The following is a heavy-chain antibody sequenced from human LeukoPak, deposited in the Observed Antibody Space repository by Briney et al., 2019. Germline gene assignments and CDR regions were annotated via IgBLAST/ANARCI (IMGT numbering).Heavy chain of an antibody. CDR3: ARDRGVDYCSGGSCSHYYYYMDV. D-gene: IGHD2-15*01. V-gene: IGHV1-18*01. CDR2: ISAYNGNT. J-gene: IGHJ6*03. Sequence: ASVKVSCKASGYTFTSYVIHWVRQAPGQRLEWMGWISAYNGNTNYAQKLQGRVTMTTDTSTSTAYMELRSLRSDDTAVYYCARDRGVDYCSGGSCSHYYYYMDVWGKGTTVTISS. CDR1: GYTFTSYV.